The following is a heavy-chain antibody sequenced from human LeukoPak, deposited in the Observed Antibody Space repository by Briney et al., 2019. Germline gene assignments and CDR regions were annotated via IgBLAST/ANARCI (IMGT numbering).Heavy chain of an antibody. Sequence: GSSVKVSCKASGGTFSSYAISWVRQAPGQGLEWMGGIIPIFGTANYAQKFQGRVTIPADESTSTAYMELSSLRSEDTAVYYCARGGGPTYYDILTGYWAPFDYWGQGTLVTVSS. CDR1: GGTFSSYA. CDR2: IIPIFGTA. V-gene: IGHV1-69*01. D-gene: IGHD3-9*01. CDR3: ARGGGPTYYDILTGYWAPFDY. J-gene: IGHJ4*02.